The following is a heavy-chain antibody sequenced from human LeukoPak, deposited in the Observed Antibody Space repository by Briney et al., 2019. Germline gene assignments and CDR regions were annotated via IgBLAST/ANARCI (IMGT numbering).Heavy chain of an antibody. CDR3: ARGPLFEFDY. D-gene: IGHD3-3*01. CDR2: MNPKSGNT. Sequence: ASVKVSCKPSGYTFINYDINWVRQAAGQGLEWMGWMNPKSGNTGYAPKFQGRVTMTRTTSINTAYLELSSLRSEDTAVYYCARGPLFEFDYWGQGTPVTVSS. J-gene: IGHJ4*02. V-gene: IGHV1-8*01. CDR1: GYTFINYD.